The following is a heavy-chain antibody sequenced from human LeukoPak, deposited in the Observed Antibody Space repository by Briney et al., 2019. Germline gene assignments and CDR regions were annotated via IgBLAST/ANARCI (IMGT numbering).Heavy chain of an antibody. J-gene: IGHJ6*02. CDR2: INPNSGDT. Sequence: GASVKVSCKASGYTFTGYYMHWVRQAPGQGFEWMGWINPNSGDTNYAQKFQGRVTMTRDTSISTAYMELSRLRSDDTAVYYCARRRPASHIVVVTAYGMDVWGQGTTVTVSS. D-gene: IGHD2-21*02. V-gene: IGHV1-2*02. CDR1: GYTFTGYY. CDR3: ARRRPASHIVVVTAYGMDV.